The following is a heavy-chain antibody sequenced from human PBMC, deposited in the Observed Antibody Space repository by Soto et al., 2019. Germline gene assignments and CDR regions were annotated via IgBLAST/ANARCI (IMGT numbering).Heavy chain of an antibody. J-gene: IGHJ5*02. D-gene: IGHD6-19*01. CDR2: IYHSGST. V-gene: IGHV4-30-2*01. Sequence: QLQLQESGSGLVKPSQTLSLTCAVSGGSISSGGSSWSWIRQPPGKVLEWLGYIYHSGSTYYNPSLKTRVTISVDRSKTQFSLKLTSVTAADTAVYYCARAGDSSGPVALGSWGQGTLVTVSS. CDR3: ARAGDSSGPVALGS. CDR1: GGSISSGGSS.